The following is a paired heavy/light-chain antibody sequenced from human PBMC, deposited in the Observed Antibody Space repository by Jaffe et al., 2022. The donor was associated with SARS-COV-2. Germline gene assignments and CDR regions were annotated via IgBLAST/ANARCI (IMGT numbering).Light chain of an antibody. V-gene: IGLV3-21*02. CDR2: DDS. CDR1: NIGSQS. CDR3: QVWDSPSDHWV. Sequence: SYVVTQPPSVSVAPGQTARITCGGNNIGSQSVHWYQQKSGQAPVLVVYDDSDRPSGIPERFSGSNSGNTATLTISRVEAGDEADYYCQVWDSPSDHWVFGGGTKLTVL. J-gene: IGLJ3*02.
Heavy chain of an antibody. D-gene: IGHD3-9*01. Sequence: VQLLESAGGFMQPGGSLRLSCAASGFTFNIYAMTWVRQAPGKGLEWVSSITGSGGGTYYADSVKGRFTISRDNSKNMVYLQMNSLRAEDTALYYCAKAQLPADYHILTGYPFASWGQGTLVTVSS. CDR3: AKAQLPADYHILTGYPFAS. J-gene: IGHJ4*02. V-gene: IGHV3-23*01. CDR1: GFTFNIYA. CDR2: ITGSGGGT.